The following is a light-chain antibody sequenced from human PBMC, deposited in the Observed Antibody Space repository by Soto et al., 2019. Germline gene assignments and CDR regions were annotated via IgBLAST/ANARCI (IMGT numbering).Light chain of an antibody. CDR1: QTIDSW. CDR2: KAS. V-gene: IGKV1-5*03. CDR3: QQYITYPWT. J-gene: IGKJ1*01. Sequence: DIQMTQSPSTLSASVGDRVTITCRASQTIDSWLAWYQQKPGKAPKLLIHKASSLESGVPSRFGGSESGTEFTLTITSLQPDDFETYYCQQYITYPWTFGQGTRVEIK.